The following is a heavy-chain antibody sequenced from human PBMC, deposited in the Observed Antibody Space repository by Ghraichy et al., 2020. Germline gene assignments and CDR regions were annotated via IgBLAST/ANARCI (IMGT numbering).Heavy chain of an antibody. D-gene: IGHD2-21*02. J-gene: IGHJ4*02. CDR3: ERDSRAYCGGDCYSGFGY. CDR1: GGTFSSYA. CDR2: IIPIFGTA. V-gene: IGHV1-69*13. Sequence: SVKVSCKASGGTFSSYAISWVRQAPGQGLEWMGGIIPIFGTANYAQKFQGRVTITADESTSTAYMEMSSLRSEDTAVYYCERDSRAYCGGDCYSGFGYWGQGTLVTVSS.